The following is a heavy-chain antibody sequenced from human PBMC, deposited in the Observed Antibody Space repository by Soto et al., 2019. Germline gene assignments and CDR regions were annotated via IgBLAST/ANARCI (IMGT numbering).Heavy chain of an antibody. V-gene: IGHV1-3*01. CDR2: INAGNGNT. J-gene: IGHJ4*02. D-gene: IGHD5-18*01. CDR3: ARLGQHSYGYEFDY. Sequence: ASVKVSCKASGYTFTSYPMHWVRQAPGQRLEWMGWINAGNGNTKYSQKFQGRVTITRDTSASTAYMELSSLRSEDTAVYYCARLGQHSYGYEFDYWGQGTLVTVSS. CDR1: GYTFTSYP.